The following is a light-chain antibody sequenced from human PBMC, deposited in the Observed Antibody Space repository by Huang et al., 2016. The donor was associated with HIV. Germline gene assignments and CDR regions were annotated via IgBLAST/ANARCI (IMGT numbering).Light chain of an antibody. CDR1: QSINSY. CDR3: QQSYNTPLT. V-gene: IGKV1-39*01. Sequence: DIQMTQSPSSLSASVGDRVTITCRASQSINSYLIWYQQKPGKAPKVLIYAASSLQSGVPSRFSGSGSGTDFTLTINSLQPEDFAIYYCQQSYNTPLTFGGGTRLEIK. J-gene: IGKJ4*01. CDR2: AAS.